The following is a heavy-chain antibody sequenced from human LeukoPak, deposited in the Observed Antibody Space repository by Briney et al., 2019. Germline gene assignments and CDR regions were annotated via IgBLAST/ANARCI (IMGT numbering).Heavy chain of an antibody. J-gene: IGHJ5*01. Sequence: PGGSLRLSCAASGFTFSSYEMNWVRQAPGKGLEWVSYISSSGSTIYYTDSVKGRFTISRDNSKNSVYLEMKNLRIEDTAFYYCAKDMEDYGGNSFDSWGEGTLVTVSS. CDR1: GFTFSSYE. D-gene: IGHD4-23*01. V-gene: IGHV3-48*03. CDR3: AKDMEDYGGNSFDS. CDR2: ISSSGSTI.